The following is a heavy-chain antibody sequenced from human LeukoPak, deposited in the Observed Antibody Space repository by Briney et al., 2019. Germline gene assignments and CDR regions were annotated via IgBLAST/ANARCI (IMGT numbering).Heavy chain of an antibody. CDR1: GFTFSSYS. J-gene: IGHJ4*02. CDR3: ARVKGDPGDY. Sequence: GGSLRLSCAASGFTFSSYSMNWVRQAPGKGLEWVSSISSSSSYIYYADSVKGRFTISRDNSKNTLYLQMNSLRAEDTAVYYCARVKGDPGDYWGQGTLVTVSS. D-gene: IGHD3-16*01. CDR2: ISSSSSYI. V-gene: IGHV3-21*01.